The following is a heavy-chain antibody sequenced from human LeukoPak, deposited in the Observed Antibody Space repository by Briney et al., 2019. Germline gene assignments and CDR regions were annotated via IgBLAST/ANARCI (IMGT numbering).Heavy chain of an antibody. CDR1: GYTFTGYY. CDR3: ARDDYGDYVLFDP. Sequence: ASVKVSCKASGYTFTGYYLHWVRQAPGQGLEWMGWIDANSGGTNYAQKFEGRVTMTRDTSISTAYMEVSRLRSDDTAVYYCARDDYGDYVLFDPWGQGTLVTVSS. V-gene: IGHV1-2*02. J-gene: IGHJ5*02. D-gene: IGHD4-17*01. CDR2: IDANSGGT.